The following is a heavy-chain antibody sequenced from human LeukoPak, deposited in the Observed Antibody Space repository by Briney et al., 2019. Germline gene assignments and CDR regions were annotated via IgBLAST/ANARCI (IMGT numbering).Heavy chain of an antibody. CDR2: MNPNSGNT. CDR3: ARGDSSGWYKDY. D-gene: IGHD6-19*01. Sequence: GASVKVSCKASGYTFTSYDINWGRQATGQGLEWMGWMNPNSGNTGYAQKFQGRVTMTRNTSISTAYMELSSLRSEDTAVYYCARGDSSGWYKDYWGQGTLVTVSS. J-gene: IGHJ4*02. CDR1: GYTFTSYD. V-gene: IGHV1-8*01.